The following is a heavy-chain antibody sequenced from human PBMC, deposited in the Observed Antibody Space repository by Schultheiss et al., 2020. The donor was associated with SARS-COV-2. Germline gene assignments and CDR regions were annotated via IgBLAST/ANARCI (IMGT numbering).Heavy chain of an antibody. CDR1: GFTFSSYS. CDR3: ARGLTIRAGYGLFDY. Sequence: GGSLRLSCAASGFTFSSYSMNWVRQAPGKGLEWVSYISSSSSTIYYADSVKGRFTISRDNAKNSLYLQMNSLRAEDTAVYYSARGLTIRAGYGLFDYWGQGTLVTVSS. D-gene: IGHD5-12*01. J-gene: IGHJ4*02. CDR2: ISSSSSTI. V-gene: IGHV3-48*04.